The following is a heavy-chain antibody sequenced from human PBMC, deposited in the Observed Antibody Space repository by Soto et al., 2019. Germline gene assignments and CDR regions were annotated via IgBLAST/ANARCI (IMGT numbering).Heavy chain of an antibody. V-gene: IGHV1-69*06. CDR1: GGTLSNFINYP. Sequence: QVQLVQSGAEVKKPGSSLKVSCKASGGTLSNFINYPINWVRQAPGQGLEWMGGIVPNVGTVNYAQKFQGRVTITADKSTGTAYMELSSLRSEDTALYYCARRDTSGFLRYFDNWGQGTLVTVSS. D-gene: IGHD3-3*01. CDR3: ARRDTSGFLRYFDN. J-gene: IGHJ4*02. CDR2: IVPNVGTV.